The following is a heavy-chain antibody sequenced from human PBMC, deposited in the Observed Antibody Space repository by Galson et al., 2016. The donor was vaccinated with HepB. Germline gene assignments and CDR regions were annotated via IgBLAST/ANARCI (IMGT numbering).Heavy chain of an antibody. V-gene: IGHV3-64D*08. CDR3: VKGTQRLRRGSAFDT. D-gene: IGHD6-25*01. Sequence: SLRLSCEASGFTFNNLAMHWVRQAPGQGLEYVSCIHTNRDNTYNGDYVQDRVTITRDSSKNTAYLQMSSLRPEDTAVYYCVKGTQRLRRGSAFDTWGQGTLVTVSS. CDR1: GFTFNNLA. J-gene: IGHJ5*02. CDR2: IHTNRDNT.